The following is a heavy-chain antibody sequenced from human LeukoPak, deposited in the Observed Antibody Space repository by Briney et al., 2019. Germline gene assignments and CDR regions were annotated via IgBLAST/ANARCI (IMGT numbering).Heavy chain of an antibody. CDR3: ATCITGSYYYFDY. CDR1: GGSISSSSYY. CDR2: IYSTGST. D-gene: IGHD1-20*01. J-gene: IGHJ4*02. V-gene: IGHV4-39*01. Sequence: SETLSLTCTVSGGSISSSSYYGGWIRQPPGKGLEWIGSIYSTGSTDYNPSLKSRVSISVDTSKNQFSLKLSSVTAADTAVYYCATCITGSYYYFDYWGQGTLVTVSS.